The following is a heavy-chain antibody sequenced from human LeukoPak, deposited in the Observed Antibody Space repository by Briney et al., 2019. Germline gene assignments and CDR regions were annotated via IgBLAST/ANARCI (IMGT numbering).Heavy chain of an antibody. CDR3: AKDRYSKSSPADFDY. CDR2: IYSGGST. V-gene: IGHV3-53*01. J-gene: IGHJ4*02. Sequence: GGSLRLSCAASGFTVSSNYMSWVRQAPGKGLEWVSVIYSGGSTYYADSVKGRFTISRDNSKNTLYLQMNSLRAEDTAVYYCAKDRYSKSSPADFDYWGQGTLVTVSS. D-gene: IGHD6-13*01. CDR1: GFTVSSNY.